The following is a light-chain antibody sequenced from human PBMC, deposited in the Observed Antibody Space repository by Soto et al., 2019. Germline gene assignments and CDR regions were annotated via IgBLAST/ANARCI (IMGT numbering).Light chain of an antibody. CDR1: QSVSSY. Sequence: EIVLTQSPATLSLSPGERATLSCRASQSVSSYLAWYQQKPGQAPRLLIYDASNRTTGIPARFSDSGSGTDFTLTISSLEPEYFAVYYCQQRSNWPPSITFGQGTRLEIK. CDR3: QQRSNWPPSIT. V-gene: IGKV3-11*01. CDR2: DAS. J-gene: IGKJ5*01.